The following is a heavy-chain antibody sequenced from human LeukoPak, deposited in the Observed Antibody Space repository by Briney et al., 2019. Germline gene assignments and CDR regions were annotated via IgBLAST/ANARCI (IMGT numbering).Heavy chain of an antibody. D-gene: IGHD5-18*01. Sequence: ASVKVSCKASGYTFTGYYMHWGRQAPGQGLEWMGRINPNSGGTNYAQKFQGRVTMTRDTSISTAYMELSRLRSDDTAVYDCARDLGYSYGLVDASDIWGQGTMVTVSS. J-gene: IGHJ3*02. CDR2: INPNSGGT. CDR3: ARDLGYSYGLVDASDI. CDR1: GYTFTGYY. V-gene: IGHV1-2*06.